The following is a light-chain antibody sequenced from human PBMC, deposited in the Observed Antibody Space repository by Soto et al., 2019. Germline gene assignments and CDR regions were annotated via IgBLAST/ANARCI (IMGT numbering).Light chain of an antibody. Sequence: ELVLTQSPGTLSVSPGDRATLSCRASQSVSGTYLAWYQQKPGQAPRLLIYAASSRATDIPDRISGSGSGTDFTRTISRLEPEDSAVYFCQQYGGSPPYTFGQGTKREIK. CDR3: QQYGGSPPYT. V-gene: IGKV3-20*01. J-gene: IGKJ2*01. CDR2: AAS. CDR1: QSVSGTY.